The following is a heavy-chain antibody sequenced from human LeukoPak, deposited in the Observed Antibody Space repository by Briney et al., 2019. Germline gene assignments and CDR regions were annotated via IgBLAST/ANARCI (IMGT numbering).Heavy chain of an antibody. J-gene: IGHJ3*02. Sequence: PSETLSLTCTVSGGSISNYYWSWIRQPAGRGLEWIGRIYTSGSTNYNPSLKSRVTMSVDTSKNQYSLKLSSVTAADTAVYYCARDRESCGDYVLNMWGQGTMVTVSS. V-gene: IGHV4-4*07. CDR2: IYTSGST. CDR1: GGSISNYY. D-gene: IGHD4-17*01. CDR3: ARDRESCGDYVLNM.